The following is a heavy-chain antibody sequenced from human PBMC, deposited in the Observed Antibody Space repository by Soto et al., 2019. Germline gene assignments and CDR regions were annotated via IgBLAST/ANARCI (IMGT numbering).Heavy chain of an antibody. Sequence: QVQLRESGPGLVKPSQTLSLTCTVSGGSINSGGYYWNWIRQHPGKGLEWIGYMYYSGSTYYNPFLRSRVIISADTSETHVPLNLSSVTAADTAVYFWARGYRQSGYSSSWVFDYWGQGTLVNVSS. CDR3: ARGYRQSGYSSSWVFDY. CDR1: GGSINSGGYY. V-gene: IGHV4-31*03. CDR2: MYYSGST. J-gene: IGHJ4*02. D-gene: IGHD6-13*01.